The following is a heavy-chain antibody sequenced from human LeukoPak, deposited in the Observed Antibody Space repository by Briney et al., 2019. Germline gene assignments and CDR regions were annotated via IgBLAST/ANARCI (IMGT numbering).Heavy chain of an antibody. CDR2: IKTKTDGGTT. V-gene: IGHV3-15*01. Sequence: TGGSLRLSCAASGFTFSSAWMSWVRQPPGQGLEWLGRIKTKTDGGTTDYAAPVKGRFTISRDDSKDTLYLQMNSLKGDDTAVYYCANIFGGNSHRSDYWGQGTLVTVSP. J-gene: IGHJ4*02. CDR3: ANIFGGNSHRSDY. D-gene: IGHD4-23*01. CDR1: GFTFSSAW.